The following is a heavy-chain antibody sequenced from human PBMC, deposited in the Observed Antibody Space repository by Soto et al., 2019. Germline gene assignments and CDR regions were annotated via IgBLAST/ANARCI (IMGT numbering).Heavy chain of an antibody. V-gene: IGHV4-59*01. CDR3: ARAVLPATAPFDY. CDR2: IYYSGST. Sequence: QVQLQESGPRLVKPSETLSLTCIVSGGSISSYYWSWIRQPPGKGLEWIGYIYYSGSTNYNPSLTRPVTISVDTSKNQFSLKLRSVTAADTAVYYCARAVLPATAPFDYWGQGTLVTVSS. D-gene: IGHD2-2*01. CDR1: GGSISSYY. J-gene: IGHJ4*02.